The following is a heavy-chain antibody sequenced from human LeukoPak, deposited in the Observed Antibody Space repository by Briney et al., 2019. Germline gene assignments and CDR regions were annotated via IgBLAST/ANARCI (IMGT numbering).Heavy chain of an antibody. CDR2: ISAYNGNT. Sequence: ASVKVSCKASGYTFTRYGISWVRQAPGQGLEGMGWISAYNGNTNYAQKLQGRVTMTTDTSTSTAYMELRSLRSDDTAVYYCARDRASYDYVWGSYPYFDYWGQGTLVTVSS. CDR3: ARDRASYDYVWGSYPYFDY. CDR1: GYTFTRYG. D-gene: IGHD3-16*02. V-gene: IGHV1-18*01. J-gene: IGHJ4*02.